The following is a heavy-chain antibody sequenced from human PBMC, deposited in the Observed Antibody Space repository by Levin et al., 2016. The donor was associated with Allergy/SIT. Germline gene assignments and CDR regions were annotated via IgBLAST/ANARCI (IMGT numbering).Heavy chain of an antibody. CDR2: KNYDGST. J-gene: IGHJ4*02. CDR1: GGSITTTTYN. D-gene: IGHD6-13*01. V-gene: IGHV4-39*01. Sequence: SETLSLTCTVSGGSITTTTYNWGWIRQPPGKGLEWIASKNYDGSTFYNPSLKSRVSISVDTSNNQLSLEVTSVTAADTAVYYCARSIAGSRLRFDYWGQGILVTVSS. CDR3: ARSIAGSRLRFDY.